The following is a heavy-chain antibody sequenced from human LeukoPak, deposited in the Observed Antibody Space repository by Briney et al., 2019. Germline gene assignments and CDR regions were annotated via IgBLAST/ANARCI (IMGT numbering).Heavy chain of an antibody. J-gene: IGHJ3*02. V-gene: IGHV4-34*01. D-gene: IGHD1-26*01. Sequence: SETLSLTCAVYGGSFSGYYWSWIRQPPGKGLEWIGETNHSGSTNYNPSLKSRVTISVDTSKNQFSLKLSSVTAADTAVYYCARGREGRSGAFDIWGQGTMVTVSS. CDR1: GGSFSGYY. CDR2: TNHSGST. CDR3: ARGREGRSGAFDI.